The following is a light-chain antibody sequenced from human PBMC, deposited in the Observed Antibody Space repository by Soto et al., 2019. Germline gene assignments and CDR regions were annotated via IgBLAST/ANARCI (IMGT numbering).Light chain of an antibody. J-gene: IGKJ1*01. CDR2: DAS. Sequence: DIQMTQSPSTLSTSVGDRVTITCRASQSISNWLAWYQQKLGKAPKLLIYDASNLESGVPSRFSGSGSGTEFTLTISSLQPDDFATYYCQQYSSYWWTFGQGTKVEIK. V-gene: IGKV1-5*01. CDR1: QSISNW. CDR3: QQYSSYWWT.